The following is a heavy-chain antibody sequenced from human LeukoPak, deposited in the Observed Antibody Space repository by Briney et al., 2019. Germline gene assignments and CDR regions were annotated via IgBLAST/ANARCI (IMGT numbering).Heavy chain of an antibody. J-gene: IGHJ4*02. CDR2: MNPNSGST. V-gene: IGHV1-8*01. Sequence: ASVKVSCKASGYTFTSYDINWVRQATGQGLEWMGWMNPNSGSTGYAQKFQGRVTMTRNTSISTAYMELSSLRSEDTAVYYCARALSSGLDYFDYWGQGTLVTVSS. D-gene: IGHD6-19*01. CDR3: ARALSSGLDYFDY. CDR1: GYTFTSYD.